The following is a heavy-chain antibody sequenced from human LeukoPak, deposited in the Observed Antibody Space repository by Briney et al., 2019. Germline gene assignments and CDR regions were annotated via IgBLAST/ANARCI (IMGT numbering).Heavy chain of an antibody. CDR1: GFTFSSYA. V-gene: IGHV3-23*01. CDR3: AKEGGIVVVPAATHY. J-gene: IGHJ4*02. CDR2: ISGSGGST. D-gene: IGHD2-2*01. Sequence: GGSLRLSCAASGFTFSSYAMSWVRQAPGKGLEWVLAISGSGGSTYYADSVKGRFTISRDNSKNTLYLQMNSLRAEDTAVYYCAKEGGIVVVPAATHYWGQGTLVTVSS.